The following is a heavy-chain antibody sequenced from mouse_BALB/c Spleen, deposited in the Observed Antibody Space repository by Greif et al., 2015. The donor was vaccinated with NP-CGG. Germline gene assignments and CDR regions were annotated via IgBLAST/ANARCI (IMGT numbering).Heavy chain of an antibody. J-gene: IGHJ3*01. V-gene: IGHV4-1*02. D-gene: IGHD2-3*01. CDR3: ARRGYYVRFAY. CDR1: GFDFSRYW. Sequence: EVNLVESGGGLVQPGGSLKLSCAASGFDFSRYWMSWVRQAPGKGLEWIGEINPDSSTINYTPSLKDKFIISRDNAKNTLYLQMSKVRSGDTALYYCARRGYYVRFAYWGQGTLVTVSA. CDR2: INPDSSTI.